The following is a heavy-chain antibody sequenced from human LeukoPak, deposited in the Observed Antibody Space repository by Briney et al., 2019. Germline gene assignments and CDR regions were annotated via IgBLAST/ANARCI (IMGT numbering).Heavy chain of an antibody. CDR2: IDHNGST. CDR3: ARNTMVRGVIITRVYFQH. Sequence: ASETLSLTCAVSGGSFSGYFWSWIRQPPGKGLEWIGEIDHNGSTNYNPSLKSRVTISVDTSKNQFSLKLSSVTAADTAVYYCARNTMVRGVIITRVYFQHWGQGTLVTVSS. J-gene: IGHJ1*01. D-gene: IGHD3-10*01. CDR1: GGSFSGYF. V-gene: IGHV4-34*01.